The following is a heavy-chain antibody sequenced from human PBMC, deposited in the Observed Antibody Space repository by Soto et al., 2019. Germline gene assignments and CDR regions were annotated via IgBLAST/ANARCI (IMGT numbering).Heavy chain of an antibody. CDR2: IYWNDDK. J-gene: IGHJ4*02. CDR1: GFSLSTGGVG. V-gene: IGHV2-5*01. CDR3: AHMDYYDKNRYYFDY. Sequence: QITLKESGPTLVKPTQTLTLTCSFSGFSLSTGGVGVGWIRQPPGKALEWLALIYWNDDKRYSPSLRSSLTITKDTSKNLVVLTMTNMDPVDTATYYCAHMDYYDKNRYYFDYWGQGTLVTVSS. D-gene: IGHD3-22*01.